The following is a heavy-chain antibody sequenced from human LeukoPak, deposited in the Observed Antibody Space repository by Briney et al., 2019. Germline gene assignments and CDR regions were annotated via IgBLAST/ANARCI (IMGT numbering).Heavy chain of an antibody. CDR3: AKDREDIFAWEGYFDY. J-gene: IGHJ4*02. D-gene: IGHD2-15*01. CDR2: ISGSGGST. V-gene: IGHV3-23*01. CDR1: GFTFSSYA. Sequence: QSGGSLRLSCAASGFTFSSYAMSWVRQAPGEGLEWVSAISGSGGSTYYADSVKGRFTISRDNSKNTLYLQMNSLRAEDTAVYYCAKDREDIFAWEGYFDYWGQGTLVTVSS.